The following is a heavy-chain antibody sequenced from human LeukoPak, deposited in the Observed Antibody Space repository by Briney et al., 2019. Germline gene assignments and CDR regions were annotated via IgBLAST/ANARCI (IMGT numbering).Heavy chain of an antibody. CDR1: GYTFTNYY. J-gene: IGHJ4*02. V-gene: IGHV1-46*01. Sequence: ASVKVSCKASGYTFTNYYMHWVRQAPGQGLEWMGIINPSGGSTSYAQKFQGRVTMTRDMSTSTVYMELSSLRSEDTAVYYCAREGGRNGGFDYWGQGTLVTVSS. CDR3: AREGGRNGGFDY. D-gene: IGHD2-8*01. CDR2: INPSGGST.